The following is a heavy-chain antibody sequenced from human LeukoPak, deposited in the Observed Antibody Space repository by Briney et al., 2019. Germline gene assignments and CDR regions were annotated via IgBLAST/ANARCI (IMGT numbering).Heavy chain of an antibody. J-gene: IGHJ4*02. CDR2: ISGYNGNT. D-gene: IGHD4-17*01. V-gene: IGHV1-18*01. Sequence: ASVMVSCKTSGYTFTNHGISWVRQAPGQGLEWMGWISGYNGNTNYVQKFRGRITMTTDTSTNTAYLHLRSLSSDDTALYYCARDLSLGRHDDGEPFDSWGQGTLVTVSS. CDR1: GYTFTNHG. CDR3: ARDLSLGRHDDGEPFDS.